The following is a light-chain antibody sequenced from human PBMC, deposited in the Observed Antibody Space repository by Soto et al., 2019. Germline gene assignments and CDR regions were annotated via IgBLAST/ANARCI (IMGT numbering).Light chain of an antibody. V-gene: IGLV2-14*01. CDR3: SSYTSSSTYV. J-gene: IGLJ1*01. CDR2: DVS. CDR1: SGDVGGYNY. Sequence: QSVLTQPASVSGSPGQSITISCTGTSGDVGGYNYVSWYQQHPGKAPKLMIYDVSNRPSGVSNRFSGSKSGNTASLTICGLQAEDEADYYCSSYTSSSTYVFGTGTKVTVL.